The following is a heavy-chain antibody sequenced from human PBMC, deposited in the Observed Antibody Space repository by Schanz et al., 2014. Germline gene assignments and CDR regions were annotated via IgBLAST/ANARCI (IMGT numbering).Heavy chain of an antibody. Sequence: VQLVQSGSELKKPGASVKVSCKASGYTFTGHHMHWVRQAPGQGLEWMGWITKSGDRNYAQKFQGRVTMTRDTSISTAYMELSRLRSEDTAVYYCARVGCISTSCYIDWFDPWGQGTLVTVSS. D-gene: IGHD2-2*02. CDR1: GYTFTGHH. V-gene: IGHV1-2*02. CDR3: ARVGCISTSCYIDWFDP. J-gene: IGHJ5*02. CDR2: ITKSGDR.